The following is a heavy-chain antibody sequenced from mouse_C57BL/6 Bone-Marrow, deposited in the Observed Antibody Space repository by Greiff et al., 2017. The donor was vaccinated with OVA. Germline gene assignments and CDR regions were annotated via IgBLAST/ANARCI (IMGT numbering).Heavy chain of an antibody. V-gene: IGHV5-6*01. CDR2: ISSGGSYT. CDR3: ARDYSQYKKAY. Sequence: VQLKESGGDLVKPGGSLKLSCAASGYTFTSYGMSWVRQTPDKRLEWVATISSGGSYTNYPESVKGRFTISRDKAKNTLYLQMSSLKSEDTAKYYCARDYSQYKKAYWGQGTLVTVSA. D-gene: IGHD2-12*01. CDR1: GYTFTSYG. J-gene: IGHJ3*01.